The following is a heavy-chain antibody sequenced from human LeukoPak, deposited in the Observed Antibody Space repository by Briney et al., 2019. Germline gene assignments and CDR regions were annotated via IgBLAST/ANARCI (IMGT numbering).Heavy chain of an antibody. CDR1: GGSFSGYY. Sequence: LSETLSLTCAVYGGSFSGYYWSWIRQPPGKGLEWIGEINHSGSTNYNPSPKSRVTISVDTSKNQFSLKLSSVTAADTAVYYCARGGYHSRYFDYWGQGTLVTVSS. J-gene: IGHJ4*02. CDR2: INHSGST. V-gene: IGHV4-34*01. CDR3: ARGGYHSRYFDY. D-gene: IGHD1-20*01.